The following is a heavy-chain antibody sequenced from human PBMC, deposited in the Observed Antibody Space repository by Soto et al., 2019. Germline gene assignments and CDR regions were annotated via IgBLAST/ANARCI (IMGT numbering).Heavy chain of an antibody. J-gene: IGHJ6*02. Sequence: ASVKVSCKASGYTFTSYGISWVRQAPGQGLEWMGWISAYNGNTNYAQELQGRVTMTTDTSTSTAYMELRSLRSDDTAVYYCARARITMIVVVNPSDYYYGMDVWAQGTTVTVSS. CDR1: GYTFTSYG. CDR2: ISAYNGNT. V-gene: IGHV1-18*04. CDR3: ARARITMIVVVNPSDYYYGMDV. D-gene: IGHD3-22*01.